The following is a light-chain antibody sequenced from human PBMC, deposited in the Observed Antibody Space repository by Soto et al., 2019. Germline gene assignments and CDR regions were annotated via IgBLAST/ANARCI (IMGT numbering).Light chain of an antibody. CDR2: DAS. Sequence: TQSPGTLSLSPGERAALSCTTTQSVRKNYLAWYQQKRGQAPRLLIYDASSRATGIPARFSGGGSGTEFTLTISRLEPEDFEVYDCQQFSSYPLTFGGGTKVDIK. CDR1: QSVRKNY. CDR3: QQFSSYPLT. J-gene: IGKJ4*01. V-gene: IGKV3-20*01.